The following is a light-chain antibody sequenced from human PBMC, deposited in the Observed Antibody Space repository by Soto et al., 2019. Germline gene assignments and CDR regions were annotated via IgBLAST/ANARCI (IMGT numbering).Light chain of an antibody. Sequence: QSVLTQPPSVSGAPGQRVTISCTGSSSNIGAGYDVHWYQQLPGTAPKLLIYGNSNRPSGVPDRFSGSKSGTSASLAITGLQAEDEADYYCQSYDSSLSGSNVVFGGGTKSPS. CDR1: SSNIGAGYD. CDR3: QSYDSSLSGSNVV. V-gene: IGLV1-40*01. CDR2: GNS. J-gene: IGLJ2*01.